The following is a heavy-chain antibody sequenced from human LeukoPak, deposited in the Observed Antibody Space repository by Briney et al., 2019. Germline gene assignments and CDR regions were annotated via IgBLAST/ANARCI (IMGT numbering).Heavy chain of an antibody. D-gene: IGHD1-1*01. CDR2: INPNGGYT. CDR3: ARDLSGPTVTTPDY. CDR1: AYTFTAYY. V-gene: IGHV1-46*01. Sequence: ASVKVSCKASAYTFTAYYIHWVLQAPGQRFEWMGIINPNGGYTIFAQKFQGRVTMTRDTSTTTVYMEVSSMRSEDTAVYYCARDLSGPTVTTPDYWGQGTLVTVSS. J-gene: IGHJ4*02.